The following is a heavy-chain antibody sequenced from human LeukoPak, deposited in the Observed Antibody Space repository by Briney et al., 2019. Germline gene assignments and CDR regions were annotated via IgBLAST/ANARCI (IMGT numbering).Heavy chain of an antibody. V-gene: IGHV1-2*02. J-gene: IGHJ4*02. D-gene: IGHD6-19*01. CDR1: GYTFTGYY. Sequence: ASVKVSCKASGYTFTGYYIHWVRLAPGQGLEWMGWINPNGGGTNYAQKFQGRVTMTRDTSIGTVYMELRGLKSDDTAVYYCARDRVGSGWPRPYYFEFWGQGTPVTVSS. CDR3: ARDRVGSGWPRPYYFEF. CDR2: INPNGGGT.